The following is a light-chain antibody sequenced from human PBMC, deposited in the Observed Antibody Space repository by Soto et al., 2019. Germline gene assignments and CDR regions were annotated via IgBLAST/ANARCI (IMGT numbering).Light chain of an antibody. V-gene: IGKV1-5*01. CDR1: QSISSG. CDR2: DAS. CDR3: QQYNSYSA. J-gene: IGKJ1*01. Sequence: DIQMTQSPSTLSASVGERVTITCRASQSISSGLAWYQQKPGKAPKLLIYDASSLESGVPSRFSGSGSGTEFTLTISSLQPDDFATDYCQQYNSYSAFGQGTKVDIK.